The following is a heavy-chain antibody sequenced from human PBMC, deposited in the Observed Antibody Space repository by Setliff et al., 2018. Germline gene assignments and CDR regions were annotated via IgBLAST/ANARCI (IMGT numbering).Heavy chain of an antibody. J-gene: IGHJ4*02. D-gene: IGHD1-26*01. CDR1: GYSFTNYW. Sequence: PGESLKISWKGSGYSFTNYWIVWVRQMPGKGLEGMGIIYPRDSDTKYSPSFQGQVTISADRSISTAYLQWSSLKASDTAMYYCARSPLSGGADYWGQGTLVTVSS. CDR3: ARSPLSGGADY. V-gene: IGHV5-51*01. CDR2: IYPRDSDT.